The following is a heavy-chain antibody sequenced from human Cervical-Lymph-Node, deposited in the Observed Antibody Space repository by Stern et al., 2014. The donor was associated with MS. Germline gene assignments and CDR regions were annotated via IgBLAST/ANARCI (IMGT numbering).Heavy chain of an antibody. CDR1: GFSLSYDGTG. V-gene: IGHV2-26*01. D-gene: IGHD1-14*01. CDR2: IFSSDEK. J-gene: IGHJ6*02. CDR3: ARSYRYNYGLDV. Sequence: QVTLKESGPVLVKPPEPLTLTCTVSGFSLSYDGTGVSWIRQPPGRALEXLAHIFSSDEKSYNTSLKSRLTISKDTSKSQVVLTLTNTDPVDTATYYCARSYRYNYGLDVWGQGTTVTVSS.